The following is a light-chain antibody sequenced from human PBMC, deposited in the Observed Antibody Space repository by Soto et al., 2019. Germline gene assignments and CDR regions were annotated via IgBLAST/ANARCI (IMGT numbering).Light chain of an antibody. V-gene: IGLV4-69*01. CDR2: LNSDGSH. J-gene: IGLJ2*01. CDR1: SGLKTYA. Sequence: QLVLTQSPSASASLGASVKLTCTLSSGLKTYAIAWHQQQPEKGPRYLMKLNSDGSHTKGDGIPDRFSGSSSGAERYLTISSLQSEDEAVYYCQTWGTGTPVVFGGGTKLTVL. CDR3: QTWGTGTPVV.